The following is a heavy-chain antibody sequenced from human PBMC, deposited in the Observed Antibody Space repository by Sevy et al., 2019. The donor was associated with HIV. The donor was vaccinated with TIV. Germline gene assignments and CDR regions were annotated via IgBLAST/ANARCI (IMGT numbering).Heavy chain of an antibody. CDR1: GFSFSSYG. Sequence: GGSLRLSCAASGFSFSSYGMHWVRQALGKGLEWMSYIQYDGSNKDYGDSVKGRFTISRDNSKNTLYLQMNSLRVEDTTVFYCVKEGGGEGGDHWGQGTLVTVSS. D-gene: IGHD2-21*01. CDR2: IQYDGSNK. V-gene: IGHV3-30*02. J-gene: IGHJ4*02. CDR3: VKEGGGEGGDH.